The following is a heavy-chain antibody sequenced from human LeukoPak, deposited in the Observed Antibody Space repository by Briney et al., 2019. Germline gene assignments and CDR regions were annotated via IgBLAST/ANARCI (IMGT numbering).Heavy chain of an antibody. V-gene: IGHV3-33*01. D-gene: IGHD6-19*01. CDR3: ARGFSSGWLDH. Sequence: GGSLRLSCAASGFNFRSFNIHWVRQAPGRGLEWLAVIWYDGSNKYYTDSVKGRFTLSRDNSKNTLYLQMNSLRAEDTAVYYCARGFSSGWLDHWGQGTLVTVSS. CDR2: IWYDGSNK. CDR1: GFNFRSFN. J-gene: IGHJ4*02.